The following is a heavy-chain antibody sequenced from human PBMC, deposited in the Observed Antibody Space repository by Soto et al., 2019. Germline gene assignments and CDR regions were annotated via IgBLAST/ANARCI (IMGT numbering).Heavy chain of an antibody. CDR2: TAYDGSNK. D-gene: IGHD5-18*01. J-gene: IGHJ4*02. CDR1: GFTFRGYA. V-gene: IGHV3-30*03. CDR3: ATDPHAYIYGKFDS. Sequence: QVQLVESGGGVVQPGRSLRLSCATSGFTFRGYAMHWVRQPPGKGLEWVAVTAYDGSNKYYVDSVKGRFTISRDNSKNTLYLQMDSLRAEDTAVHFCATDPHAYIYGKFDSWGQGTLVTVSS.